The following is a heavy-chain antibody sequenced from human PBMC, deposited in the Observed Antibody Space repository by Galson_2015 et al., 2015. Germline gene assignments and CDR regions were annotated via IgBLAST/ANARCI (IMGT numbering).Heavy chain of an antibody. Sequence: SLRLSCAASGFRFSNYGMHWVRQAPGKGLEWVAVIWYDGSNKYYADSVKGRYTISRDNSKNTLYLQMNSLRAEDTAVYYCARDRNRGGGYYYYGMDVWGQGTTVTVSS. CDR2: IWYDGSNK. CDR3: ARDRNRGGGYYYYGMDV. D-gene: IGHD1-14*01. J-gene: IGHJ6*02. CDR1: GFRFSNYG. V-gene: IGHV3-33*01.